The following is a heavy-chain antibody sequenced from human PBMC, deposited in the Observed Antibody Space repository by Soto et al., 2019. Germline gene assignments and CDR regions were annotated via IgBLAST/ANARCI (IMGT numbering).Heavy chain of an antibody. V-gene: IGHV1-18*01. CDR3: ARAITLVRGVIPTYYYYGMDV. Sequence: ASVQVSCKASGYTFTSHGITWVRQAPGQGLEWMGWISAYNGNTNYAQRLQNRVTMTIDTSTSTAYMELRSLRSDDTAVYFCARAITLVRGVIPTYYYYGMDVWGQGTTVTVSS. CDR1: GYTFTSHG. CDR2: ISAYNGNT. J-gene: IGHJ6*02. D-gene: IGHD3-10*01.